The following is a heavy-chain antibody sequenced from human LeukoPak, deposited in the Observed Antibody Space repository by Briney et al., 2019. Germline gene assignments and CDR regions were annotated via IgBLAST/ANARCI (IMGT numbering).Heavy chain of an antibody. CDR1: GFTFSSYG. Sequence: GGSLRLSCAASGFTFSSYGMHWVRQAPGKGLEWVAVISYDGSNKYYADSVKGRFTISRDNSKNTVYLQMNSLRAEYTAVYYCAKGEMATGYFDYWGQGTLVTVSS. CDR3: AKGEMATGYFDY. D-gene: IGHD5-24*01. CDR2: ISYDGSNK. J-gene: IGHJ4*02. V-gene: IGHV3-30*18.